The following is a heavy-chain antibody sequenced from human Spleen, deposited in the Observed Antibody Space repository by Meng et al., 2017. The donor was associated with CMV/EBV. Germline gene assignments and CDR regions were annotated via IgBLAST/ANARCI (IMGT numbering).Heavy chain of an antibody. V-gene: IGHV3-74*01. D-gene: IGHD6-13*01. CDR1: AFPFSSYC. Sequence: SAFPFSSYCLYWLRLAPGTGLVRVSRTNSDASITSSAYSVKGRFTISIANATTTLYLHMNSLRAEATDVYYCARADSSSWYAFSGDYWGQGTLVTVSS. J-gene: IGHJ4*02. CDR2: TNSDASIT. CDR3: ARADSSSWYAFSGDY.